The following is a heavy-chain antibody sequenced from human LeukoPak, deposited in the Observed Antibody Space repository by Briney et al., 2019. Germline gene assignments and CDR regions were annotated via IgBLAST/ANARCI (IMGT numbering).Heavy chain of an antibody. CDR3: AKVAARYGDYYFDY. V-gene: IGHV1-3*03. Sequence: ASVKVSCKASGYTFTNYAMHWVRQAPGQRLEWMGWINAGNGNTKYSQAFQGRVTITRDTSASAAYMELSSLRSDDMAVYYCAKVAARYGDYYFDYWGQGTLVTVSS. CDR1: GYTFTNYA. D-gene: IGHD4-17*01. J-gene: IGHJ4*02. CDR2: INAGNGNT.